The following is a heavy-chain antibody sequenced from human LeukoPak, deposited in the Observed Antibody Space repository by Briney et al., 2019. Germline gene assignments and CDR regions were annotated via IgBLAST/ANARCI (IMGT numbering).Heavy chain of an antibody. Sequence: AGGSLRLSCAASGFTFSNYDMHWVRQAPGKGLEWVAVIWSDGSNKNYADSVKGRFTISRDNSKNTLYLQMNSLRAEDTAVYYCARDRSGSTYYYYGMDVWGQGTTVTVSS. CDR3: ARDRSGSTYYYYGMDV. CDR1: GFTFSNYD. CDR2: IWSDGSNK. V-gene: IGHV3-33*01. J-gene: IGHJ6*02. D-gene: IGHD1-26*01.